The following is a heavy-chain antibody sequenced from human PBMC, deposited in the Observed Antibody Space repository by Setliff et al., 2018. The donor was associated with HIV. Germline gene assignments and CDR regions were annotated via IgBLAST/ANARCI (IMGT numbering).Heavy chain of an antibody. CDR2: ISPYNGHT. CDR1: GYTFTTYD. V-gene: IGHV1-18*01. Sequence: GASVKVSCKASGYTFTTYDITWVRQAPGRGLEWLGWISPYNGHTNFAQKFQGRVTMTTDTATSTAYMEVRSLRSDDTAVYYCARTDYGGNSGGNYLDYWGQGSLVTVSS. CDR3: ARTDYGGNSGGNYLDY. J-gene: IGHJ4*02. D-gene: IGHD4-17*01.